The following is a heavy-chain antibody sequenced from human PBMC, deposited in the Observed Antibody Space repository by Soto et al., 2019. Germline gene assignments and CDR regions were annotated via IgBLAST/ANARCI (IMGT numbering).Heavy chain of an antibody. V-gene: IGHV6-1*01. Sequence: HTISLPCDLSGDSVSDNSAAWQWIWQSPCAPLDCMARTYYRSKWYNDYEVSVKSRLTVTPDTSKNQFSLKLTSVTAADTAVYYCARAVYCTTANCWDDFHYYNIDVWGQGT. CDR3: ARAVYCTTANCWDDFHYYNIDV. CDR2: TYYRSKWYN. J-gene: IGHJ6*02. D-gene: IGHD2-2*01. CDR1: GDSVSDNSAA.